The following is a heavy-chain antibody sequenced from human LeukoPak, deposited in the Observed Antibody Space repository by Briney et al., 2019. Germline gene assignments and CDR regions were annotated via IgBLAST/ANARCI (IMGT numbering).Heavy chain of an antibody. D-gene: IGHD2-15*01. J-gene: IGHJ4*02. CDR3: ARDYSGGLDY. CDR2: ISYDGSNK. V-gene: IGHV3-30-3*01. CDR1: GFTFSTHV. Sequence: GGSLRLSCVASGFTFSTHVMHWVRQAPGKGLEWVAIISYDGSNKYYGDSVKGRITISRDNSKNTLFLQLNSLRAEDTAVYYCARDYSGGLDYWGQGTLVTVSS.